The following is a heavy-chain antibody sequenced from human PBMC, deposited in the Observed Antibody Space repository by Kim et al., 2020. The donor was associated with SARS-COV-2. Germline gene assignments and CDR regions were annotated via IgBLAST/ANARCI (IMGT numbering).Heavy chain of an antibody. D-gene: IGHD2-15*01. J-gene: IGHJ6*02. CDR3: AKRRHTYPHCSGGSCYSGEYYYGMDV. CDR1: GFTFSSYA. CDR2: ISGSGGST. Sequence: GGSLRLSCAASGFTFSSYAMSWVRQAPGKGLEWVSAISGSGGSTYYADSVKGRFTISRDNSKNTLYLQMNSLRAEDTAVYYCAKRRHTYPHCSGGSCYSGEYYYGMDVWGQGTTVTVSS. V-gene: IGHV3-23*01.